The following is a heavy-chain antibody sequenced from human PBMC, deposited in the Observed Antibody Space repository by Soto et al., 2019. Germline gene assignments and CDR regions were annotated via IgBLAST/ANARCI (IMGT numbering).Heavy chain of an antibody. Sequence: SETLSLTCTVSGGSISSYYWSWIRQPPGKGLEWIGYIQYSGSTNYNPSLKSRVTISVDTSKNQFSLNLSSVTAADTAVYYCARGFGSPDYWGQGTLVTVSS. D-gene: IGHD1-26*01. CDR3: ARGFGSPDY. J-gene: IGHJ4*02. CDR1: GGSISSYY. CDR2: IQYSGST. V-gene: IGHV4-59*01.